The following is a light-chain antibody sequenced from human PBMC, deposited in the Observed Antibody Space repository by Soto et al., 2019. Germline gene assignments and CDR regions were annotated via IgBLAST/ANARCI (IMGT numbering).Light chain of an antibody. V-gene: IGKV3-11*01. Sequence: EIVMTQSPATLSVSPGERATLSCRASQSVSSYLAWYQQKPGQAPRLPIYDASNRATGIPARFSGSGSGTDFTLTFSSLEPEDFAVYYCQQRSNWPPITFGQGTRLEIK. CDR2: DAS. J-gene: IGKJ5*01. CDR1: QSVSSY. CDR3: QQRSNWPPIT.